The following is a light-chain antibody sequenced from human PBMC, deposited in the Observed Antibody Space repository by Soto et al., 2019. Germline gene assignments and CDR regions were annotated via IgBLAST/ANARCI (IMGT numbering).Light chain of an antibody. J-gene: IGLJ3*02. V-gene: IGLV1-36*01. CDR2: YDD. CDR1: SSNIENNA. Sequence: QSVLTQPPSVSAAPRQRVTISCSGSSSNIENNAVNWYQQLPGKAPKLLIYYDDLLSSGVSDRFSGSKSGTSASLAISGLQAEDEADYYWSAWDDSLHGVMFGGGTKLTVL. CDR3: SAWDDSLHGVM.